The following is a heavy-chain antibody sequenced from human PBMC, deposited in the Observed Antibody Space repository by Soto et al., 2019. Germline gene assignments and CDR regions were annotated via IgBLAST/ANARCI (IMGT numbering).Heavy chain of an antibody. CDR2: IYTSGST. D-gene: IGHD2-2*01. CDR3: ARGKYCSSTSCSIFDP. V-gene: IGHV4-4*07. J-gene: IGHJ5*02. CDR1: GGSIRSYY. Sequence: LSLTSTVSGGSIRSYYWSWIRQPAGKGLQWIGHIYTSGSTNYNPSLKSRVTMSVDTSKNQFSLRLSSVTAADTAVYYCARGKYCSSTSCSIFDPWGQGTLVTVSS.